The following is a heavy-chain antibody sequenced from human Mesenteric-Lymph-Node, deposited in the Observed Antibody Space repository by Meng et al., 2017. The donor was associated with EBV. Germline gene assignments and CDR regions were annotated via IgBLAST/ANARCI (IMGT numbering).Heavy chain of an antibody. V-gene: IGHV3-23*01. J-gene: IGHJ4*02. D-gene: IGHD1-1*01. CDR1: GFTFSTYA. CDR3: AKGERPFDY. Sequence: EVHLLESXXGLVQXGGSLRLSCAASGFTFSTYAMSWVRQAPGKGLECVSSISGSGERTYYADSVKGRFTISRDNSKNTLYLQMNSLRAEDTAVYYCAKGERPFDYWGQGTLGTVSS. CDR2: ISGSGERT.